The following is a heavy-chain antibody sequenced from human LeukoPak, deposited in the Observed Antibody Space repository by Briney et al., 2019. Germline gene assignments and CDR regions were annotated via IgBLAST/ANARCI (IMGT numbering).Heavy chain of an antibody. J-gene: IGHJ6*03. V-gene: IGHV1-8*03. CDR1: GGTFTSYD. CDR3: ARMIRDYDFWSGSPYYYYMDV. Sequence: ASVKVSCKASGGTFTSYDINWVRQATGQGLEWMGWMNPNSGNTGYAQKFQGRVTITRNTSISTAYMELSSLRSEDTAVYYCARMIRDYDFWSGSPYYYYMDVWGKGTTVTVSS. D-gene: IGHD3-3*01. CDR2: MNPNSGNT.